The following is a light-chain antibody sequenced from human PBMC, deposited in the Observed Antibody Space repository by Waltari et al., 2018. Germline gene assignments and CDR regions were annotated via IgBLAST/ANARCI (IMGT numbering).Light chain of an antibody. CDR3: QHYDNSPPWT. CDR2: GIS. CDR1: QSFSSGY. Sequence: EIVSAQSPGTLSLSPGERATLSCRASQSFSSGYLAWYQQRPGQAPRLLIYGISSRATGIPDRFSGSGSGTDFTLTISRLEPEDFGVYYCQHYDNSPPWTFGQGTKVEIK. V-gene: IGKV3-20*01. J-gene: IGKJ1*01.